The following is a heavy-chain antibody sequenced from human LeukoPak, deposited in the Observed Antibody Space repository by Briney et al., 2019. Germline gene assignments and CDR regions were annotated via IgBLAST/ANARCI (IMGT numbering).Heavy chain of an antibody. V-gene: IGHV3-21*01. Sequence: GGSLILSCAASGFTFSSYTMNWVRQAPGKGLEWVSSFSSSSGLIHYADSVKGRFTISIDNPKQSLYQEMNSLRPEHMALYYCARGYYDSSGYPQRPFDYWGQGTLVTVSS. CDR3: ARGYYDSSGYPQRPFDY. D-gene: IGHD3-22*01. CDR2: FSSSSGLI. J-gene: IGHJ4*02. CDR1: GFTFSSYT.